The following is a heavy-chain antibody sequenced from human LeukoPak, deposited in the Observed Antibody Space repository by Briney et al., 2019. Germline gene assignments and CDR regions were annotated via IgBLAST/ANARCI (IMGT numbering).Heavy chain of an antibody. Sequence: SETLSLTCTVSGGSISSYYWSWIRQPPGKGLEWIGYIYYSGSTNYNPSLKSRVSISVDTSKNQFSLKLSSVTAADTAVYYCASSYSSGLLDYWGQGTLVTVSS. V-gene: IGHV4-59*01. D-gene: IGHD6-19*01. CDR2: IYYSGST. CDR1: GGSISSYY. CDR3: ASSYSSGLLDY. J-gene: IGHJ4*02.